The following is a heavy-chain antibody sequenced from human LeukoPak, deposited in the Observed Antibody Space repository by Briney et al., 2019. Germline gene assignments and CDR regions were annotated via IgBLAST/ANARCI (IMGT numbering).Heavy chain of an antibody. J-gene: IGHJ6*03. V-gene: IGHV3-66*02. CDR1: GFTVSSNY. Sequence: GGSLRLSCAASGFTVSSNYMSWVRQAPGKGLEWVSVIYSGGSTYYADSVKGRFTISRDNSKNTLYLQMNSLRAEDTAVYYCAKAYYDSSGYYYYYYYMDVWGKGTTVTISS. D-gene: IGHD3-22*01. CDR2: IYSGGST. CDR3: AKAYYDSSGYYYYYYYMDV.